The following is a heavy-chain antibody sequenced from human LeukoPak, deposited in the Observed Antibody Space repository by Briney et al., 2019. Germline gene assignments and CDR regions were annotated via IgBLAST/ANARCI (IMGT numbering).Heavy chain of an antibody. CDR1: GYTFTSYG. Sequence: ASVKVSCKASGYTFTSYGISWVRQAPGQGLEWMGWISAYNGNTNYAQKLQGRVTMTTDTSTSTAYMELRSLRSDDTAVYYCARDRYPMVIPHFDYWGQGTLVTVSS. V-gene: IGHV1-18*01. CDR3: ARDRYPMVIPHFDY. J-gene: IGHJ4*02. D-gene: IGHD3-22*01. CDR2: ISAYNGNT.